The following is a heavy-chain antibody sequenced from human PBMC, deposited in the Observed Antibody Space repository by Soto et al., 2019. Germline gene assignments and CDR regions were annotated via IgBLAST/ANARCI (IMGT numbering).Heavy chain of an antibody. CDR2: ISDDGTNK. CDR3: AKAGQSYGYKCGLDV. J-gene: IGHJ6*02. Sequence: QVQLVESGGGVVHPGGSLRLSCVVSGFTLSNYGMHWVRQAPGKGLEGMAMISDDGTNKFYADSVKGRFTISRDNSKNTLYLPLTSLGIDDTAVYYCAKAGQSYGYKCGLDVWGQGTTVTVSS. V-gene: IGHV3-30*18. D-gene: IGHD5-18*01. CDR1: GFTLSNYG.